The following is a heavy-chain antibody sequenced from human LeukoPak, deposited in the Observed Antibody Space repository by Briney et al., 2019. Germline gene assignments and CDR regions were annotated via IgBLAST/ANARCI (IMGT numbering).Heavy chain of an antibody. CDR2: INTNTGIP. D-gene: IGHD5-12*01. J-gene: IGHJ4*02. CDR3: ARGAFGGYDFASSDY. V-gene: IGHV7-4-1*02. Sequence: ASVKVSCTASGYTLISYAMNWVRQAPGQRLEWMGWINTNTGIPTYAQGFTGRFVFSLDTSVSTAYLQISSLKAEDTAVYYCARGAFGGYDFASSDYWGQGTLVTVSS. CDR1: GYTLISYA.